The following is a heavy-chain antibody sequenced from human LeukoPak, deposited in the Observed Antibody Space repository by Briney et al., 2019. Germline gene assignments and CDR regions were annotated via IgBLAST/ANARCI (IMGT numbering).Heavy chain of an antibody. J-gene: IGHJ4*02. V-gene: IGHV3-30*02. Sequence: GGSLRLSCAASGFTFSYYGMHWVRQAPGKGLEWVTFIGYDGTDKYYADSVKGRFTISRDNSKNTLSLHMNSLRAEDTAVYYCARDTIFGGSGYWGQGTLVTVSS. D-gene: IGHD3-3*01. CDR3: ARDTIFGGSGY. CDR2: IGYDGTDK. CDR1: GFTFSYYG.